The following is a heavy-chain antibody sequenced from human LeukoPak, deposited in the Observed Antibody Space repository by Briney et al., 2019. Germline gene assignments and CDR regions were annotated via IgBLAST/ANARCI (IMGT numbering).Heavy chain of an antibody. CDR3: ARDVTYYTY. D-gene: IGHD1-26*01. CDR1: GGSISSSY. V-gene: IGHV4-59*01. Sequence: SETLSLTCTVSGGSISSSYWSWIRQPPGKGLEWIGYIYYSGSTDYNPSLKSRVTISVDTSKNQFSLKLSSVTAADTAVYYCARDVTYYTYWGQGTLVTVSS. J-gene: IGHJ4*02. CDR2: IYYSGST.